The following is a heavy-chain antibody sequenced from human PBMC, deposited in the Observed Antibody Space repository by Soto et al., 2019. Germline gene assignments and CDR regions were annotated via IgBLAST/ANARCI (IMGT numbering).Heavy chain of an antibody. J-gene: IGHJ4*02. CDR2: ISYSGTT. D-gene: IGHD4-17*01. V-gene: IGHV4-61*01. Sequence: XTLYLPCTVSGVSISSGSFYWAWIRQPPGKGLEWIGFISYSGTTNYNPSLKSRVTISVDTSRSQISLMVSSMTAADTALYYCARGATVTQYDYWGQGTLGTVS. CDR1: GVSISSGSFY. CDR3: ARGATVTQYDY.